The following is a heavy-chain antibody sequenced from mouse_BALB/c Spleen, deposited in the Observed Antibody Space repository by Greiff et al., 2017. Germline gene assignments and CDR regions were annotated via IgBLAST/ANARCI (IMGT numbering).Heavy chain of an antibody. V-gene: IGHV6-6*02. J-gene: IGHJ2*01. Sequence: EVMLVESGGGLVQPGGSMKLSCVASGFTFSNYWMNWVRQSPEKGLEWVAEIRLKSNNYATHYAVSVKGRFTISRDDSKSSVYLQMNNLRAEDIGIYYCTRDLEDDWGQGTNLTVAS. CDR1: GFTFSNYW. CDR2: IRLKSNNYAT. CDR3: TRDLEDD.